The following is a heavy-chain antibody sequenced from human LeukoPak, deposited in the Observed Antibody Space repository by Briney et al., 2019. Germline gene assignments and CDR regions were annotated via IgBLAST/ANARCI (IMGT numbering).Heavy chain of an antibody. V-gene: IGHV1-2*02. D-gene: IGHD6-13*01. CDR3: ARDMSSSWYEAVDY. Sequence: GASVKVSCKASGYTFTGYYMHWVRQAPGQGLEWMGWINPNSGGTNYAQKFQGRVTMTRDTSISTAYMELSRLRSDDTAVYYCARDMSSSWYEAVDYWGQGTLVTVSS. J-gene: IGHJ4*02. CDR1: GYTFTGYY. CDR2: INPNSGGT.